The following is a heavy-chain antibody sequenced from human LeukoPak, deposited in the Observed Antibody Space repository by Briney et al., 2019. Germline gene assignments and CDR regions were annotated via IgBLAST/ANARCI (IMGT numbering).Heavy chain of an antibody. D-gene: IGHD6-6*01. CDR1: GESFSAYF. Sequence: ETLSLPCAVHGESFSAYFWSWIRQVPGKGLEWIGEIDHRGSSNYNPPLKSRATISVDTSKNHFSLSLTSVTAADTAVYYCATRSSTLAAARCFDDWGQGTVVTVSS. J-gene: IGHJ4*03. CDR2: IDHRGSS. V-gene: IGHV4-34*01. CDR3: ATRSSTLAAARCFDD.